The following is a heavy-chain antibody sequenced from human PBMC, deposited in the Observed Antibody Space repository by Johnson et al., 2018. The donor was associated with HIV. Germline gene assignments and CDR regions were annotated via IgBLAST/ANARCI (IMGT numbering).Heavy chain of an antibody. V-gene: IGHV3-23*04. D-gene: IGHD6-19*01. CDR2: ISGSGGRT. J-gene: IGHJ3*02. Sequence: VQLVESGGGLVQPGGSLRLSCAASGFTFSSYAMSWVRQAPGKGLEWVSAISGSGGRTYYADSVKGRFTISRDTSKNTLYLQMNSLRAEDTAVYYCAKDQRRAVAGHDAFDIWGQGTMVTVSS. CDR3: AKDQRRAVAGHDAFDI. CDR1: GFTFSSYA.